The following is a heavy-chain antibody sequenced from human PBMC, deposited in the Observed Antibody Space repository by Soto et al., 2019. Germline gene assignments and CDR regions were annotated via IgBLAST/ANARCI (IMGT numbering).Heavy chain of an antibody. J-gene: IGHJ6*02. CDR1: GGAFRNYA. D-gene: IGHD3-10*01. CDR2: IIPIFGTP. V-gene: IGHV1-69*01. CDR3: ARDRTVLTMGLFYYYGFDV. Sequence: QVQLVQSGAEVKKPGSSVKISCKASGGAFRNYAVSWVRQAPGQGLEWMGGIIPIFGTPNYAQKFLGRVTIAADESTSTAYMALDNLRSEDTAVYYSARDRTVLTMGLFYYYGFDVWGQGTTVTVSS.